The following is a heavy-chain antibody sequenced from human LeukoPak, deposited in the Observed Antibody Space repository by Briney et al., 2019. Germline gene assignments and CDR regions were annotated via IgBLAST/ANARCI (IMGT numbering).Heavy chain of an antibody. D-gene: IGHD3-22*01. J-gene: IGHJ4*02. CDR3: AKDYYYDSSGYTYFDY. Sequence: GGSLRLSCVASGFTFNDYAMHWVRQAPGKGLEWVLGISWNSGTIGYADSVKGRFTISRDNAKNSLYLQMNSLRAEDMAFYYCAKDYYYDSSGYTYFDYWGQGALVTVSS. V-gene: IGHV3-9*03. CDR1: GFTFNDYA. CDR2: ISWNSGTI.